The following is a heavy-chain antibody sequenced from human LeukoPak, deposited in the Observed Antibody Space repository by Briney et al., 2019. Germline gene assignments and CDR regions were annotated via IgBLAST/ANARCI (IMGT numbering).Heavy chain of an antibody. V-gene: IGHV1-8*01. J-gene: IGHJ5*02. CDR1: GYTFTSYD. CDR2: MNPNSGNT. D-gene: IGHD2-2*01. CDR3: ARGLPGCISTSCYLNWFDP. Sequence: ASVKVSCKASGYTFTSYDINWVRQATGQGLEWMGWMNPNSGNTGYAQKIQGRVTMTRNTSISTAYMELSSLRSEDTAVYYCARGLPGCISTSCYLNWFDPWGQGTLVTVSS.